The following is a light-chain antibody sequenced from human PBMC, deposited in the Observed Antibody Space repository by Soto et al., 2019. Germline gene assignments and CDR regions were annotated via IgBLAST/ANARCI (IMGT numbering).Light chain of an antibody. J-gene: IGLJ2*01. Sequence: QSALTQPASVSGSPGQSITISCTGTSSDVGSYNLVSWYQQHPGKAPKLMIYEGSKRPSGVSNRFSGSKSGNTASLTISGPQAEDEADYYCCSYAGSSTLRVVFGGGTKLTVL. CDR1: SSDVGSYNL. V-gene: IGLV2-23*01. CDR3: CSYAGSSTLRVV. CDR2: EGS.